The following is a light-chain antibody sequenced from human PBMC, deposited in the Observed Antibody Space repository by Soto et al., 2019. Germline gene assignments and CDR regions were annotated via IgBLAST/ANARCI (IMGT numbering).Light chain of an antibody. CDR1: QSVSSN. CDR2: GAS. J-gene: IGKJ1*01. Sequence: EIVMTQSPATLSVSPGERATLSCRARQSVSSNLAWYQQKPGQAPRLLIYGASTRATGIPARFSGSGSGTEFTLTISSLQSEEFAVYYCQQYNKWPLTFCQGTKVEIK. CDR3: QQYNKWPLT. V-gene: IGKV3-15*01.